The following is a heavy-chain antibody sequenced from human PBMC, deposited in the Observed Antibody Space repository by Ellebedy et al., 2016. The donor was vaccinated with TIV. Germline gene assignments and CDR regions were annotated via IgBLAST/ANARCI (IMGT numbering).Heavy chain of an antibody. CDR3: ARERTVNYYYYYGMDV. J-gene: IGHJ6*02. D-gene: IGHD2-8*02. V-gene: IGHV3-66*01. Sequence: PGGSLRLSCAASGFTVSSNYMSWVRQAPGKGLEWVSVIYSGGSTYYADSVKGRFTISRDNSKNTLYLQMNSLRAEDTAVYYCARERTVNYYYYYGMDVWGQGTTVTVSS. CDR1: GFTVSSNY. CDR2: IYSGGST.